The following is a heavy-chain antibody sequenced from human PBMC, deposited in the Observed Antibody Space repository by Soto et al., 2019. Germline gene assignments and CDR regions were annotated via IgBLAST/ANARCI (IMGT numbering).Heavy chain of an antibody. D-gene: IGHD3-22*01. CDR2: IYYSGST. J-gene: IGHJ4*02. V-gene: IGHV4-31*03. CDR1: GGSISSGGYY. CDR3: ARDGIGSGSYYGIVY. Sequence: SETLSLTCTVSGGSISSGGYYWSWIRQHPGKGLEWIGYIYYSGSTYYNPSLKSRVTISVDTSKNQFSLKLSSVTAADTAIYHCARDGIGSGSYYGIVYWGQGALVTVYS.